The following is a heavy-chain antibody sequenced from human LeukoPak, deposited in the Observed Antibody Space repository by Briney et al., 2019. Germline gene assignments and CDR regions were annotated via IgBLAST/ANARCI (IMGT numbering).Heavy chain of an antibody. D-gene: IGHD1-26*01. CDR3: ARGPSRYSGSYNY. V-gene: IGHV3-66*01. CDR2: IYSGGST. Sequence: PGGSLRLSCAASGFTVSSNYMSWVGQAPGKGLKWVSVIYSGGSTYYADSVKGRFTISRDNSKNTLYLQMNSLRAEDTAVYYCARGPSRYSGSYNYWGQGTLVTVSS. CDR1: GFTVSSNY. J-gene: IGHJ4*02.